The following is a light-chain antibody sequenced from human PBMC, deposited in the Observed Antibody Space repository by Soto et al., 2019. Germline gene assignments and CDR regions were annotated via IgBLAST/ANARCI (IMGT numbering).Light chain of an antibody. V-gene: IGLV2-14*01. J-gene: IGLJ3*02. CDR2: EVS. CDR1: SSDVGGYNY. CDR3: SSYTSSSGV. Sequence: QSVLTQPASVSGSPGQSITISCTETSSDVGGYNYVSWYQQHPGKAPKLMIYEVSNRPSGVSNRFSGSKSGNTASLTISGLQAEDEADYYCSSYTSSSGVFGGGTKLTVL.